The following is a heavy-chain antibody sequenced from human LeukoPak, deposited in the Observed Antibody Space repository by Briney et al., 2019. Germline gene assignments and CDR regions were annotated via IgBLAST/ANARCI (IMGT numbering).Heavy chain of an antibody. CDR3: ARDRRGGATVDY. J-gene: IGHJ4*02. V-gene: IGHV4-31*03. CDR2: IYHTGIT. D-gene: IGHD1-26*01. CDR1: GGSISSGGYY. Sequence: SETLSLTCTVSGGSISSGGYYWNWIRQHPGKGLEWIGYIYHTGITYYNPSLKSRVTISVDTSKNQFSLKLSSVSVADTAVYYCARDRRGGATVDYWGRGTLVTVSS.